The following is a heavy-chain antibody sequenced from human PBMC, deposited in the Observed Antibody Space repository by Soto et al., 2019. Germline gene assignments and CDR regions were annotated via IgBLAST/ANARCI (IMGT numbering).Heavy chain of an antibody. V-gene: IGHV2-5*02. CDR3: AHSKGSSGWYGYYYYYMDV. J-gene: IGHJ6*03. CDR2: IYWDDDQ. D-gene: IGHD6-19*01. Sequence: SGPTLVNPTQTLTLTCTFSGFSLSTSGVGVGWIRQPPGKALEWLALIYWDDDQRYSPSLKSRLTITKDTSKNQVVLTMTNMEPVDTATYYCAHSKGSSGWYGYYYYYMDVWGKGTTVTVSS. CDR1: GFSLSTSGVG.